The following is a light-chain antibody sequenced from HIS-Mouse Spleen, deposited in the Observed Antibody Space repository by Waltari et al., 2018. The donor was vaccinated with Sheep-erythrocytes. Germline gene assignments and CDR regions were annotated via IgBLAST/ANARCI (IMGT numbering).Light chain of an antibody. CDR3: AAWDDSLNGYV. Sequence: QSVLTQPPSASGTPGQRVTISCSGSSSNIGRNTVNWYQQLPGTAPKLLIYSNQPRPSGVPDRFSGSKSGTSASLAISGLQSEDEADYYCAAWDDSLNGYVFGTGTKVTVL. CDR2: SNQ. CDR1: SSNIGRNT. V-gene: IGLV1-44*01. J-gene: IGLJ1*01.